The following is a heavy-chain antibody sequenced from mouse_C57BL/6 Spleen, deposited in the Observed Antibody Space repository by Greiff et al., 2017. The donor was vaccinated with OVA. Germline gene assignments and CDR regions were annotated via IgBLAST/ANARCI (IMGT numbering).Heavy chain of an antibody. CDR2: IWRGGGT. V-gene: IGHV2-5*01. J-gene: IGHJ2*01. CDR1: GFSLTSSG. Sequence: VQLQQSGPGLVQPSQCLSISCTVSGFSLTSSGVHWVRQSPGKGLEWLGVIWRGGGTDYYAAFMSRLSITKDNTNSQIFFKMNSLQADDTAINYCGKNWGRYYNYGDWGKGTTLTVST. CDR3: GKNWGRYYNYGD. D-gene: IGHD2-3*01.